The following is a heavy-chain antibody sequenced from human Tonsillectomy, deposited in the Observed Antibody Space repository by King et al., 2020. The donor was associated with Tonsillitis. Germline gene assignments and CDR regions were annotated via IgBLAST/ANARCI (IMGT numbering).Heavy chain of an antibody. V-gene: IGHV3-30*01. Sequence: QLVESGGGVVQPGRSLRLSCAASGFTFSNYVMHWVRQAPGKGLEWVAVISFDGTNKYHADSVKGRFTISRDNSKSTLYLQMDSLRAEDTAVYFCATEIYGGNGYFDYWGQGTLVTVSS. D-gene: IGHD4/OR15-4a*01. J-gene: IGHJ4*02. CDR2: ISFDGTNK. CDR1: GFTFSNYV. CDR3: ATEIYGGNGYFDY.